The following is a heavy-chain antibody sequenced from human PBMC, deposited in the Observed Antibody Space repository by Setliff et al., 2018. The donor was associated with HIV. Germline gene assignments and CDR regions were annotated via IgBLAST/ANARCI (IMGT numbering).Heavy chain of an antibody. Sequence: ASVKVSCKAFGYTFSTNAIHWVCQAPGQRLEWMGYINAGDDNTRYSEKFQGRVTITRDTSANTAYMELSSLRSEDTAVYYCASFITMVRDQGYMDVWGKGTTVTV. V-gene: IGHV1-3*01. CDR3: ASFITMVRDQGYMDV. CDR2: INAGDDNT. CDR1: GYTFSTNA. D-gene: IGHD3-10*01. J-gene: IGHJ6*03.